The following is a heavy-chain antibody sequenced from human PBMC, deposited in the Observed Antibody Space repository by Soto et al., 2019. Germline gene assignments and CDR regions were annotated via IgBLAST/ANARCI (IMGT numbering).Heavy chain of an antibody. CDR2: IGTAGDT. V-gene: IGHV3-13*01. CDR1: GFTFSSYD. J-gene: IGHJ6*03. D-gene: IGHD2-2*01. CDR3: ARGRPELVVPAAYYYYMDV. Sequence: GGSLRLSCAASGFTFSSYDMHWVRQATGKGLEWVSAIGTAGDTYYPGSVKGRFTISRENAKNSLYLQMNSLRAGDTAVYYCARGRPELVVPAAYYYYMDVWGKGTTVTVSS.